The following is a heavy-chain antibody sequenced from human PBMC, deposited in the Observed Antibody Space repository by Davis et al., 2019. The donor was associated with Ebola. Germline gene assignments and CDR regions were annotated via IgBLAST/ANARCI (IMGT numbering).Heavy chain of an antibody. V-gene: IGHV3-48*02. J-gene: IGHJ4*02. CDR1: GFTFSSYS. CDR3: ARHSTGVEYSSFLTE. D-gene: IGHD6-6*01. Sequence: GESLKISCAASGFTFSSYSMNWVRQAPGKGLEWVSYSSSSSSTIYYADSVKGRFTISRDNAKNSLYLQMNSLRDEDTAVYYCARHSTGVEYSSFLTEWGQGTLVTVSS. CDR2: SSSSSSTI.